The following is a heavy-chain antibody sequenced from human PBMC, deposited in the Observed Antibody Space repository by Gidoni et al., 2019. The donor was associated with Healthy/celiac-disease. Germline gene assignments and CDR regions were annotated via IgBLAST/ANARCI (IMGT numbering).Heavy chain of an antibody. D-gene: IGHD2-2*01. Sequence: EVQLVQSGAEVKKPGESLKSSCKGSGYSFTSYWIRWVRQMPGKGLEWMGIIYPGDSDTRYSPSFQGQVTISADKSISTAYLQWSSLKASDTAMYYCARHEGYCSSTSCQGPAFDIWGQGTIVTVSS. J-gene: IGHJ3*02. CDR2: IYPGDSDT. CDR1: GYSFTSYW. CDR3: ARHEGYCSSTSCQGPAFDI. V-gene: IGHV5-51*01.